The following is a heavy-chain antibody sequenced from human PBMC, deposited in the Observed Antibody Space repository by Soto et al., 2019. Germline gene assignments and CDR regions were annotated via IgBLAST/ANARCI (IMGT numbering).Heavy chain of an antibody. CDR3: ARFSGSSSRAFAY. J-gene: IGHJ4*02. CDR1: GFSFSNYY. V-gene: IGHV3-72*01. D-gene: IGHD1-26*01. CDR2: TRNKDNSYYT. Sequence: EVQLVESGGGLVQPGGSLRLSCGVSGFSFSNYYMDWVRQAPGKGLEWVGRTRNKDNSYYTEYAASVKGRFTISRDESKNTLYLQMNSMKTEETAFYYCARFSGSSSRAFAYWGQGTLVTVSS.